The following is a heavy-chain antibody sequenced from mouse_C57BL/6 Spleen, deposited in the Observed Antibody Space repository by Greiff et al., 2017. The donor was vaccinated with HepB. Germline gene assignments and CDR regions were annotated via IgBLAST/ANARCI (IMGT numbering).Heavy chain of an antibody. J-gene: IGHJ1*03. CDR2: IYPYNGVS. Sequence: DVQLQESGPELVKPGASVKISCKASGYSFTGYYMHWVKQSHGNILDWIGYIYPYNGVSSYNQKFKGKATLTVDKSSSTAYMELRSLTSEDSAVYYCANYYYGSSGYFDVWGTGTTVTVSS. CDR3: ANYYYGSSGYFDV. D-gene: IGHD1-1*01. CDR1: GYSFTGYY. V-gene: IGHV1-31*01.